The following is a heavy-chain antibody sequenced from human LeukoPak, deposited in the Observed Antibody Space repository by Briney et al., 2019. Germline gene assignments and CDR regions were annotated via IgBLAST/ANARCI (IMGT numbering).Heavy chain of an antibody. J-gene: IGHJ5*02. CDR3: ARGDLGIAARPLA. CDR1: GYTFTGYY. D-gene: IGHD6-6*01. CDR2: INPNSGGT. V-gene: IGHV1-2*02. Sequence: ASVKVSCKASGYTFTGYYMHWVRQAPGQGLEWMGWINPNSGGTNYAQKFQGRVTMTRDTSISTAYMELSRLRSDDTAVYCCARGDLGIAARPLAWGQGTLVTVSS.